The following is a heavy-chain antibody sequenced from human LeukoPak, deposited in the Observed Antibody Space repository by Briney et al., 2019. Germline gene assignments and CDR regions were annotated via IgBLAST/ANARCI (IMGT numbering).Heavy chain of an antibody. Sequence: GASVKVSFKASGYTFTSYGISWVRQAPGQGLEWMGWISAYNGNTNYAQKLQGRVTMTTDTSTSTAYMELRSLRSDDTAVYYCARDQGRDYGDSRIYYYYGMDVWGKGTTVTVSS. D-gene: IGHD4-17*01. V-gene: IGHV1-18*04. J-gene: IGHJ6*04. CDR1: GYTFTSYG. CDR3: ARDQGRDYGDSRIYYYYGMDV. CDR2: ISAYNGNT.